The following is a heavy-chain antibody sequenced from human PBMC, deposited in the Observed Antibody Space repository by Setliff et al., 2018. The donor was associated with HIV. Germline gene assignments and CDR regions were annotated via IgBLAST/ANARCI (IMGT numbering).Heavy chain of an antibody. V-gene: IGHV4-61*09. CDR1: GGSMSSGSYS. CDR2: VYVGGTV. D-gene: IGHD3-3*01. J-gene: IGHJ5*02. CDR3: ARGRTIGVSAVFFDP. Sequence: PSETLSLTCTVSGGSMSSGSYSWTWLRQPAGKEPELIGHVYVGGTVIYNPSLASRLTISIAPSKNQFSLDLRSVTAADTAKYYCARGRTIGVSAVFFDPWGQGTPVTVSS.